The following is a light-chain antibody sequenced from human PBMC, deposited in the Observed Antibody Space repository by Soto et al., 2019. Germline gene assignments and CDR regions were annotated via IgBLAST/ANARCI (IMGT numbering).Light chain of an antibody. Sequence: QSALTQPASVSGSPGQSITISCTGTNNLVSWYQQHPGKAPKVVVYEGTKRPSGVSNRFSGSNSGGTASLTISGLQAKDEASYFCCAYVVARSYVFGPGTKVTVL. V-gene: IGLV2-23*01. J-gene: IGLJ1*01. CDR2: EGT. CDR3: CAYVVARSYV. CDR1: NNL.